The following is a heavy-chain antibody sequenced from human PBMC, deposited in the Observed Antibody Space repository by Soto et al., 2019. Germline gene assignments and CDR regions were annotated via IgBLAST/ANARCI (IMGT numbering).Heavy chain of an antibody. CDR3: ARHIVVVVAATHYYYGMDV. D-gene: IGHD2-15*01. Sequence: VSGPTLVNPTETLTLTCTVSGFSLSNARMGVSWIRQPPGKALEWLAHIFSNDEKSYSTSLKSRLTISKDTSKSQVVLTMTNMDPVDTATYYCARHIVVVVAATHYYYGMDVWGQGTTVTVSS. CDR2: IFSNDEK. CDR1: GFSLSNARMG. V-gene: IGHV2-26*01. J-gene: IGHJ6*02.